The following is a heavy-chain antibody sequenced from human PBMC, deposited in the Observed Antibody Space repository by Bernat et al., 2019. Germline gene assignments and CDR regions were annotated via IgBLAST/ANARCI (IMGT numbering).Heavy chain of an antibody. V-gene: IGHV3-23*01. CDR2: ISGSGGST. CDR3: AKAPYYDDSSGYDWYFDL. D-gene: IGHD3-22*01. Sequence: EVQLLESGGGLVQPGGSLRLSCAASGFTFSSYAMRWVRQAPGKGLEWVSAISGSGGSTYYADSVKGRFTISRDNSKNTLYLQMNSLRAEDTAVYYYAKAPYYDDSSGYDWYFDLWGRGTLVTVSS. CDR1: GFTFSSYA. J-gene: IGHJ2*01.